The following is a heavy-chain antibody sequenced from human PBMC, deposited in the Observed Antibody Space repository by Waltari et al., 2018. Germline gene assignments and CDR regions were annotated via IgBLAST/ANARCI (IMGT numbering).Heavy chain of an antibody. D-gene: IGHD2-2*01. CDR3: ARGGIVVVPAAMWAGFDY. CDR2: ISSSSSYI. V-gene: IGHV3-21*01. Sequence: EVQLVESGGGLVKPGGSLRLSCAASGFTFSSYSMNWVRQAPGKGLEWVSSISSSSSYIYDADSVKGRFTISRDNAKNSLYLQMNSLRAEDTAVYYCARGGIVVVPAAMWAGFDYWGQGTLVTVSS. J-gene: IGHJ4*02. CDR1: GFTFSSYS.